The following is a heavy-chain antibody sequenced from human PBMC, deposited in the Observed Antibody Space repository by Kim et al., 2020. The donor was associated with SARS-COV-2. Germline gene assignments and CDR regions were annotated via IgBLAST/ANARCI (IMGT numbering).Heavy chain of an antibody. Sequence: SVKVSCKASGGTFSSYAISWVRQAPGQGLEWMGGIIPIFGTANYAQKFQGRVTITADKSTSTAYMELSSLRSEDTAVYYCARGSLKCSSGSYPSFDYWGQGTLVTVSS. CDR3: ARGSLKCSSGSYPSFDY. J-gene: IGHJ4*02. CDR2: IIPIFGTA. D-gene: IGHD6-19*01. CDR1: GGTFSSYA. V-gene: IGHV1-69*06.